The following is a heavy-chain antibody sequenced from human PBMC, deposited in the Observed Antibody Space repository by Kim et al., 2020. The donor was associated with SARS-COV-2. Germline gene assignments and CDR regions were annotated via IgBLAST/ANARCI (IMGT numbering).Heavy chain of an antibody. CDR3: ARDRAFEYSSGWYPIRYYYYYGMDV. D-gene: IGHD6-19*01. V-gene: IGHV7-4-1*02. Sequence: ASVKVSCKASGYTFTSYAMNWVRQAPGQGLEWMGWINTNTGNPTYAQGFTGRFVFSLDTSVSTAYLQISSLKAEDTAVYYCARDRAFEYSSGWYPIRYYYYYGMDVWGQGTTVTVSS. J-gene: IGHJ6*02. CDR2: INTNTGNP. CDR1: GYTFTSYA.